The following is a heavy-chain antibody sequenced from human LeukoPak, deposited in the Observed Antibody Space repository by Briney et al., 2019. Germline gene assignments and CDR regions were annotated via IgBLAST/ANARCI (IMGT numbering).Heavy chain of an antibody. D-gene: IGHD3-10*01. CDR2: IIPIFGTA. J-gene: IGHJ4*02. CDR1: GGTFSSCA. V-gene: IGHV1-69*13. CDR3: ASYGRSTMVRGALDY. Sequence: ASVKVSCKASGGTFSSCAISWVRQAPGQGPEWMGGIIPIFGTASYAQEFQGRVTITADESTSTAYMELSSLRSEDTAVYYCASYGRSTMVRGALDYWGQGTLVTVSS.